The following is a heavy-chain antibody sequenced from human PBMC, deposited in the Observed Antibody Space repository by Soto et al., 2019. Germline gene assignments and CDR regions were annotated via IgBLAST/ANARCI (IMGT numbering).Heavy chain of an antibody. CDR3: ARVPGHKNSLGEF. V-gene: IGHV1-2*02. D-gene: IGHD3-16*01. Sequence: QVRLVQSGPEVRRPGASVTVSCKASGYTFTHYFIHWVRRAPGQGLEWMGYINPKSGDTHYSQTFRGRVSMTVDTSTETARVGLSSLKSYDTSVYFCARVPGHKNSLGEFCGQGTPITVSS. CDR1: GYTFTHYF. CDR2: INPKSGDT. J-gene: IGHJ4*02.